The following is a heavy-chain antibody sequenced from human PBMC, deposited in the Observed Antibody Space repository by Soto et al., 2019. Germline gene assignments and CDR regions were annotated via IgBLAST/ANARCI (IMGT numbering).Heavy chain of an antibody. Sequence: QVHLVESGGGVVQPGRSLRLSCAASGFTFSSYVMQWVRQAPGKGLEWVAVISYDGSNKYHADSVKGRFTISRDNSKNTQYLQMNDLRGQDSAVYYCARCRVSCSILYVGGPDYLGQGTLVTVP. D-gene: IGHD6-13*01. CDR2: ISYDGSNK. V-gene: IGHV3-30-3*01. CDR3: ARCRVSCSILYVGGPDY. J-gene: IGHJ4*01. CDR1: GFTFSSYV.